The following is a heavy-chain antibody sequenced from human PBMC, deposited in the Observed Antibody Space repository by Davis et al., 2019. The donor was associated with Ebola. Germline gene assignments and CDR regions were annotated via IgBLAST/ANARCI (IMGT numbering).Heavy chain of an antibody. J-gene: IGHJ6*02. Sequence: GGSLRLSCAASGSTSSQAPGTGLEWVSAISGSGGRTYYADSVKGRFTISRDNSKNTLYLQMNSLRAEDTAVYYCAKDGSNRRYYYGMDVWGQGTTVTVSS. CDR2: ISGSGGRT. V-gene: IGHV3-23*01. CDR1: GSTSS. CDR3: AKDGSNRRYYYGMDV. D-gene: IGHD1-14*01.